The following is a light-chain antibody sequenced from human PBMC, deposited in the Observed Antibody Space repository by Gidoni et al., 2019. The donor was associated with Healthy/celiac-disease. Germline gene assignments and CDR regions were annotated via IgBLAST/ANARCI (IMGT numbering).Light chain of an antibody. CDR1: KLGDKY. Sequence: SYELTQPPSVSVSPGQTASITCSGAKLGDKYACWYQQKPGQSPVLVIYKDSKRTSGIPERFAGSNSGNTATLTISGTKARDEADYYCQAWDSSTYVFGTGTKVTVL. CDR3: QAWDSSTYV. CDR2: KDS. J-gene: IGLJ1*01. V-gene: IGLV3-1*01.